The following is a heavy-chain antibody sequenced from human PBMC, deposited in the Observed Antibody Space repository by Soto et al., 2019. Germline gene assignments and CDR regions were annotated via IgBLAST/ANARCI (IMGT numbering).Heavy chain of an antibody. CDR3: GRSAPVGLPNYSGMDV. CDR2: IYPGDSDT. J-gene: IGHJ6*04. D-gene: IGHD5-18*01. V-gene: IGHV5-51*01. CDR1: GYSFTSYW. Sequence: PGESLKISCKGSGYSFTSYWIGWVRQMPGKGLEWMGIIYPGDSDTRYSPSFQGQVTISADKSISTAYLQWSSLKASDTAMYYCGRSAPVGLPNYSGMDVWGKGTKVTVS.